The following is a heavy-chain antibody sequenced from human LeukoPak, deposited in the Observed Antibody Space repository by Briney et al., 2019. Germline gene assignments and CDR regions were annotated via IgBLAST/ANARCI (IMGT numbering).Heavy chain of an antibody. CDR3: AKTTTGYSSGRFPGWPVDY. J-gene: IGHJ4*02. Sequence: GGSLRLSCAASGFTFSSYAMYWVRQAPGKGLEWVSGIFGSGGSTHYADSVKGRFTISRDNSKNTVYLQMNSLRAEDTAVYYCAKTTTGYSSGRFPGWPVDYWGQGTLVTVS. D-gene: IGHD6-19*01. CDR2: IFGSGGST. V-gene: IGHV3-23*01. CDR1: GFTFSSYA.